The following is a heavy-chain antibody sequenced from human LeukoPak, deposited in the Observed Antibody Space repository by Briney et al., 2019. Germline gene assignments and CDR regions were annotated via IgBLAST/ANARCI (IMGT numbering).Heavy chain of an antibody. CDR1: GGTFSGYA. V-gene: IGHV1-2*02. CDR2: IHPRRGDT. Sequence: ASVKVSCKASGGTFSGYAISWVRQAPGQGLEWMGWIHPRRGDTNYAQKFQGRVTMTRDTSISTAYLDLSSLRSDDTAVYYCARDKGFRYSPHYYYYGMDVWGQETTVTVSS. D-gene: IGHD5-18*01. J-gene: IGHJ6*02. CDR3: ARDKGFRYSPHYYYYGMDV.